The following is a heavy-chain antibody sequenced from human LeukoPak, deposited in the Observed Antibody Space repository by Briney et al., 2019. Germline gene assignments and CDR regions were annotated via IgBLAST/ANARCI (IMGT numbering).Heavy chain of an antibody. CDR1: GYTFTGYY. D-gene: IGHD3/OR15-3a*01. CDR3: ARDLDPILYPLAY. V-gene: IGHV1-2*02. J-gene: IGHJ4*02. Sequence: ASVKVSCKASGYTFTGYYMHWVRQAPGQGLEWMGWINPNSGGTNYAQKFQGRVTMTRDTSISTAYVELSRLRSDDTAVYYCARDLDPILYPLAYWGQGTLVTVSS. CDR2: INPNSGGT.